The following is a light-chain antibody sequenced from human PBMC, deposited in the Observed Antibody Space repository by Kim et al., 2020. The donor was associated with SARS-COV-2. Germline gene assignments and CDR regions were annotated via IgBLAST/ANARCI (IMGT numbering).Light chain of an antibody. J-gene: IGKJ1*01. CDR2: KES. CDR1: QSISSW. Sequence: DIQMTQSPSTLSASVGDRVTITCRASQSISSWLAWHQQKPGKAPKLLIYKESNLESGVSSRFSGNGSGTEFTLTISSLQPDDFATYYCQHYNSYPWTFGQGTKVDIK. V-gene: IGKV1-5*03. CDR3: QHYNSYPWT.